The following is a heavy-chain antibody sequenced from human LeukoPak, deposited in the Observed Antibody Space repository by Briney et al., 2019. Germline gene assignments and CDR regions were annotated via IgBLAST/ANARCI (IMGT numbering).Heavy chain of an antibody. CDR3: ARASAVVAASFSGYYYYMDV. CDR1: GGSFSGYY. Sequence: PSETLSLTCAVYGGSFSGYYWTWIRQPPGKWLEWIGEIIDTGSTKYNSSLKSRVTISVDTSKNQFSLSLDSVTAADTAVYYCARASAVVAASFSGYYYYMDVWGKGTTVTVSS. J-gene: IGHJ6*03. D-gene: IGHD2-15*01. CDR2: IIDTGST. V-gene: IGHV4-34*12.